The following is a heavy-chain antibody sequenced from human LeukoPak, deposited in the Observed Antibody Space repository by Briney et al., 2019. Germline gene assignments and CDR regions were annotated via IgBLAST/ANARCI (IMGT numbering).Heavy chain of an antibody. D-gene: IGHD2-21*02. CDR1: GHKVNTDW. CDR2: IFPGESNI. V-gene: IGHV5-51*01. J-gene: IGHJ4*02. Sequence: GESLKISCTGSGHKVNTDWIARVRQMPGKGLEWMGMIFPGESNIRYSPSFQGHVTILTDKSTNTAYLQCGSLQASDSAIYYCARQGTAPFDYWGQGTLVTVSS. CDR3: ARQGTAPFDY.